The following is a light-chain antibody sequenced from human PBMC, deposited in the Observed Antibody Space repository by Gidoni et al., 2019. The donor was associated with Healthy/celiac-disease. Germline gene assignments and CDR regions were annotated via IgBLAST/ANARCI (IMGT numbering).Light chain of an antibody. CDR2: DAS. Sequence: DVQMTPSPSSLSASVGDRVTITCQASQDISNYLNWYQQKPGKAPKLLIYDASNLETGVPTRFSGSGSGTDFTLTISRLQPEDIATYYCQQYDNPSRTFGGGTKVEIK. V-gene: IGKV1-33*01. CDR3: QQYDNPSRT. CDR1: QDISNY. J-gene: IGKJ4*01.